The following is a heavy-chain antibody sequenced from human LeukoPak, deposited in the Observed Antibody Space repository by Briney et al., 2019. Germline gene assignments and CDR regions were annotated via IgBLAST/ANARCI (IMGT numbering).Heavy chain of an antibody. CDR1: GFTFSNFW. V-gene: IGHV3-7*03. CDR3: ATGTFYYGS. Sequence: PGGSLRLSCAASGFTFSNFWVTWVRQAPGKGLEWVASIKQDGSEEYYVDSVKGRFTISRDNAQNSLYLQMNSLRAEDTAVYYCATGTFYYGSWDQGTLVTVPS. J-gene: IGHJ4*02. CDR2: IKQDGSEE. D-gene: IGHD3-10*01.